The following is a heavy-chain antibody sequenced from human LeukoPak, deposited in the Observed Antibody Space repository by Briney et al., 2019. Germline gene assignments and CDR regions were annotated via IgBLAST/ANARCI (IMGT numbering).Heavy chain of an antibody. Sequence: SETLSLTCTVSGGSISSCYCSWIWQRPRQGLGRVGYVYTSGSRNYNPSLPCRVTTPVDTSKKQSSLKLSSVPAADTAVYYFTRHKSGYDSPPSDWGQETLVTVPS. CDR1: GGSISSCY. V-gene: IGHV4-4*09. J-gene: IGHJ4*02. CDR3: TRHKSGYDSPPSD. CDR2: VYTSGSR. D-gene: IGHD5-12*01.